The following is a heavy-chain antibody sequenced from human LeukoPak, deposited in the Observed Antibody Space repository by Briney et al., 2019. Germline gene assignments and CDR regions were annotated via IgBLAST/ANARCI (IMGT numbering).Heavy chain of an antibody. CDR2: ISAYNGNT. CDR1: GYTFTSYG. D-gene: IGHD3-22*01. V-gene: IGHV1-18*01. Sequence: ASVKVSCKASGYTFTSYGISWVRQAPGQGLEWMGWISAYNGNTNYAQKLQGRVTMTTDTSTSTAYMELRSLRSDGTAVYYCARLRIHSYAYYYDSSGYQNYYYGMDVWGQGTTVTVSS. J-gene: IGHJ6*02. CDR3: ARLRIHSYAYYYDSSGYQNYYYGMDV.